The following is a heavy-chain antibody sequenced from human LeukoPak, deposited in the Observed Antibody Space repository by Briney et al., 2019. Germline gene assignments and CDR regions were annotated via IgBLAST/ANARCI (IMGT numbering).Heavy chain of an antibody. CDR2: IYYSGKT. CDR1: GGSISSSNW. CDR3: AREAVATTAFDY. D-gene: IGHD5-12*01. V-gene: IGHV4-4*02. Sequence: SGTLSLTCAVSGGSISSSNWWSWVRQPPGKGLEWIGEIYYSGKTYYNPSLKSRVTISVDTSKNQFSLKLSSVTAADTALYYCAREAVATTAFDYWGQGTLVTVSS. J-gene: IGHJ4*02.